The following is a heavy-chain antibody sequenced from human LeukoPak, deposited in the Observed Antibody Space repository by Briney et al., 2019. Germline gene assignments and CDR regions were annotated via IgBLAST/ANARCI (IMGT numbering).Heavy chain of an antibody. D-gene: IGHD1-26*01. CDR1: GFTFSSYS. J-gene: IGHJ4*02. CDR2: ISSGSSSI. Sequence: GGSLRLSCAASGFTFSSYSMNWVRQAPGKGLEWVSYISSGSSSIYYADSVTGRFTISRDNAKHSLYLQMTSLRDDDTAVYYCARGGWEFDCWGQGALVTVSS. V-gene: IGHV3-48*02. CDR3: ARGGWEFDC.